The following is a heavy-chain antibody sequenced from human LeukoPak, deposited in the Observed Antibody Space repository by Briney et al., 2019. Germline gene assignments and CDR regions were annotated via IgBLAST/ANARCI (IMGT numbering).Heavy chain of an antibody. Sequence: GGSLRLSCAASGFTFSDYYMSWIRQAPGKGLEWVSYISSSGSTIYYADSVKGRFTISRDNAKNSLYLQMNSLRTEDTALYYCAKAGIRGVIWHGWFDPWGQGTLVTVSS. CDR1: GFTFSDYY. J-gene: IGHJ5*02. CDR3: AKAGIRGVIWHGWFDP. CDR2: ISSSGSTI. D-gene: IGHD3-10*01. V-gene: IGHV3-11*01.